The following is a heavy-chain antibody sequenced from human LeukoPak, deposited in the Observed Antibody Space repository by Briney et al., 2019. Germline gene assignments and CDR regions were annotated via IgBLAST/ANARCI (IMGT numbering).Heavy chain of an antibody. D-gene: IGHD4-23*01. V-gene: IGHV4-59*08. CDR1: GGSISSYY. Sequence: NPSETLSLTCTVSGGSISSYYWSWIRQPPGKGLEWIGYIYYSGSTNYNPSLKSRVTISVDTSKNQFSLKLSSVTAADTAVYYCARQTTVVTPFVAHGYYYYYYMDVWGKGTTVTVSS. J-gene: IGHJ6*03. CDR2: IYYSGST. CDR3: ARQTTVVTPFVAHGYYYYYYMDV.